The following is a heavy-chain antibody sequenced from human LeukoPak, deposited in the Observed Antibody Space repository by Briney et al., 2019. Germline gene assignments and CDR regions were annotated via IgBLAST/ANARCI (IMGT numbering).Heavy chain of an antibody. D-gene: IGHD2-2*01. V-gene: IGHV3-30*02. Sequence: PGGSLRLSCAPSGFTFNHYGMHWARHATGRGLEWLTFKRYDGNHKYYAHSVKGRFTISRDNSKNTLYLQMNSLGTEDTAVYYCAKDGAVYCSSNNCFRSKSRYDYWGQGTLVTVSS. CDR2: KRYDGNHK. CDR3: AKDGAVYCSSNNCFRSKSRYDY. CDR1: GFTFNHYG. J-gene: IGHJ4*02.